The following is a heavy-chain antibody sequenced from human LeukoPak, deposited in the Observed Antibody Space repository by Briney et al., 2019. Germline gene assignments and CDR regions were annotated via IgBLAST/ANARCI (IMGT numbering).Heavy chain of an antibody. V-gene: IGHV3-23*01. CDR1: GFTFSSYA. CDR2: ISGSDTST. D-gene: IGHD2-2*01. Sequence: GPLRLSCAASGFTFSSYAMSWVRQAPGKGLEWVSVISGSDTSTYYADSVKGRFTISRDNSKNTLYLQMNSLRAEDTAIYYCAKGASGRCSGTICYALDYWGQGTLVTVSS. CDR3: AKGASGRCSGTICYALDY. J-gene: IGHJ4*02.